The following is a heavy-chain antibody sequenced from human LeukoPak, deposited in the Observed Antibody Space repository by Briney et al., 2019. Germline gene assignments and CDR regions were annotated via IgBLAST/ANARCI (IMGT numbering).Heavy chain of an antibody. CDR2: TYCRSKWYN. Sequence: SQTLSLTCAISGDSVSSNSAAWNWIRQSPSRGLEWLGRTYCRSKWYNDYAVSVKSRITINPDTSKNQFSLQLNSVTPEDTAVYYCAREEGYSSGPTGISFDYWGQGTLVTVSS. CDR1: GDSVSSNSAA. V-gene: IGHV6-1*01. CDR3: AREEGYSSGPTGISFDY. D-gene: IGHD6-19*01. J-gene: IGHJ4*02.